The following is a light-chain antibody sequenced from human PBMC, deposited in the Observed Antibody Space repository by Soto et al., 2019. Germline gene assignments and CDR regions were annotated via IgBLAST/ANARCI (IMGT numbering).Light chain of an antibody. J-gene: IGKJ5*01. V-gene: IGKV1D-12*01. Sequence: DIKMTQSPSSVSASLGDRVTITCRASQGIRYWLAWYQQKPGKAPKILIYDASSLESGVPSRFSGSGSGTDFTLTISSLQPEDFATYYCQQADSFPITFGQGTRLDIK. CDR2: DAS. CDR3: QQADSFPIT. CDR1: QGIRYW.